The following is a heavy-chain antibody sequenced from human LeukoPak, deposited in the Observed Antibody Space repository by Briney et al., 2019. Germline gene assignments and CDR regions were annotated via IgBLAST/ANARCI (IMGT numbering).Heavy chain of an antibody. J-gene: IGHJ4*02. CDR3: ARGGYDRGYGY. D-gene: IGHD3-3*01. Sequence: GASVKVSCKASGGTFSSYAISWVRQAPGQGLEWVGWISPNRGHTNYAQKLQGRVTTTSDTSTSTAYMGLRSLRSDDTAVYYCARGGYDRGYGYWGQGTLVTVSS. V-gene: IGHV1-18*01. CDR1: GGTFSSYA. CDR2: ISPNRGHT.